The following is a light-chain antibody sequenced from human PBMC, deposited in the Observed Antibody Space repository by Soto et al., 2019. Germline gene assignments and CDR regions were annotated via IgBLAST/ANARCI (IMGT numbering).Light chain of an antibody. CDR3: QQYNNWPPIFT. V-gene: IGKV3-15*01. J-gene: IGKJ3*01. Sequence: EIVMTQSPATLSVSPGERATLSCRASQSVSSNLDWYQQKPGQAPRLLIYGASTRATGIPARFSGSGSGTEFTLTISSLQSEDFAVYYCQQYNNWPPIFTFGPGTKVDIK. CDR1: QSVSSN. CDR2: GAS.